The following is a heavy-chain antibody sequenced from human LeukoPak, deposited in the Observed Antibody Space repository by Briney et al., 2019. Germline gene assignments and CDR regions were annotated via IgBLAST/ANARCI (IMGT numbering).Heavy chain of an antibody. CDR1: AFSFSNYN. D-gene: IGHD3-9*01. J-gene: IGHJ4*02. V-gene: IGHV3-21*01. CDR2: ITSSGSYI. Sequence: GGSLRLSCAASAFSFSNYNMNWVRQAPGKGLEWVSSITSSGSYIYYADSVKGRFTISRDNAKNSLYLQMNSLRAEDTAVYYCARHSILTGYQFDYWGQGTLVTVSS. CDR3: ARHSILTGYQFDY.